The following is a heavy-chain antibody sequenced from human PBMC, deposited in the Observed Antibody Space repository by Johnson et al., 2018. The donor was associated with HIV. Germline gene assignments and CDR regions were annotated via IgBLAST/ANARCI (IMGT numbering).Heavy chain of an antibody. D-gene: IGHD7-27*01. V-gene: IGHV3-66*02. Sequence: VQLVESGGGLVQPGGSLRLSCAASGFTFSNAWMSWVRQAPGKGLEWVSVLYSGGSTYYADSVQGRFTISRDNSKNTLYLQMNSLRAEDTAVYYCASDWGSRHAFDIWGQGTMVTVSS. J-gene: IGHJ3*02. CDR2: LYSGGST. CDR1: GFTFSNAW. CDR3: ASDWGSRHAFDI.